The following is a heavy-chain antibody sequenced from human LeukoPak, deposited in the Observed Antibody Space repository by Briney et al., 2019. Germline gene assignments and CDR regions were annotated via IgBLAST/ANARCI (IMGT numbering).Heavy chain of an antibody. V-gene: IGHV3-11*05. D-gene: IGHD1-14*01. CDR1: GFMFSDYY. CDR3: ARDLGISAY. CDR2: ISGTSSFT. Sequence: GGALRLSCAASGFMFSDYYMSWIRQVPGKGLEWVSYISGTSSFTSYAASVKGRFTISRDNAKNSLFLQMNSLRAEDTAVYYCARDLGISAYWGQGALVTVSS. J-gene: IGHJ4*02.